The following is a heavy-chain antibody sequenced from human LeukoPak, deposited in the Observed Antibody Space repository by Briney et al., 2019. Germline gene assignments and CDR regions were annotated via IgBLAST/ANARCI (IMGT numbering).Heavy chain of an antibody. V-gene: IGHV3-30*02. CDR2: IRYDGRNK. CDR1: GFTFSTYG. Sequence: PGGSLRPSCAASGFTFSTYGMHWVRQAPGKGLEWVAFIRYDGRNKYYADSVKGRFTISRDNAKNSLYLQMNSLRAEDTALYYCAKGLRITMVRGGFDYWGQGTLVTVSS. CDR3: AKGLRITMVRGGFDY. D-gene: IGHD3-10*01. J-gene: IGHJ4*02.